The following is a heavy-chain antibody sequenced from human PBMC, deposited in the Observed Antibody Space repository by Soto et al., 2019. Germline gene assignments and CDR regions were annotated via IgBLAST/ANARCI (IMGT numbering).Heavy chain of an antibody. CDR3: ARWGYDILTGSANGVTDLFDY. J-gene: IGHJ4*02. Sequence: EVQLVQSGAEVKKPGESLKISCKGSEYSFTNYWIGWVRQMPGKGLEWMGIIYPGDSDTRYSPSFQGQVTISADKSISTAYLQWSSLKASDTAMYYCARWGYDILTGSANGVTDLFDYWGQGTLVTVSS. D-gene: IGHD3-9*01. V-gene: IGHV5-51*01. CDR1: EYSFTNYW. CDR2: IYPGDSDT.